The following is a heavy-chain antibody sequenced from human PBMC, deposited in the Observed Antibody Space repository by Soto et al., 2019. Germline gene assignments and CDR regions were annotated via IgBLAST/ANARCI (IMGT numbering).Heavy chain of an antibody. CDR1: GFPFSGTD. D-gene: IGHD3-10*01. CDR2: IDGSGGTT. Sequence: GGSLRLSCAASGFPFSGTDMTWVRQAPGEGLDWVSTIDGSGGTTYYADSVKGRFTISRDNSMNTVYLQMNSLRADDTALYYCAKNSGWFNTWGQGALVTVSS. CDR3: AKNSGWFNT. V-gene: IGHV3-23*01. J-gene: IGHJ5*02.